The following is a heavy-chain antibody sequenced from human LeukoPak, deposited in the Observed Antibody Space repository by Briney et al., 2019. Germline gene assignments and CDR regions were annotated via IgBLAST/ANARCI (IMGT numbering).Heavy chain of an antibody. CDR2: ISSSSSYI. CDR3: ARGGGGNGNDAFDI. V-gene: IGHV3-21*06. J-gene: IGHJ3*02. Sequence: GGSLRLSCAVSGFTFSSYNMNWVRQAPGKGLEWVSSISSSSSYIFYADSVKGRFTISRDNAKNSLYLQMNSLRAEDTALYYCARGGGGNGNDAFDIWGQGTMVTVSS. CDR1: GFTFSSYN. D-gene: IGHD4-23*01.